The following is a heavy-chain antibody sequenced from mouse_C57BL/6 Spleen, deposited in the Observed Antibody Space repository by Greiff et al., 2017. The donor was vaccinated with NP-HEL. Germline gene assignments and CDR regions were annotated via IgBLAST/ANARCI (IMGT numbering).Heavy chain of an antibody. CDR2: IDPEDGET. V-gene: IGHV14-2*01. CDR1: GFNIKDYY. D-gene: IGHD1-1*01. Sequence: EVHLVESGAELVKPGASVKLSCTASGFNIKDYYMHWVKQRTEQGLEWIGRIDPEDGETKYAPKFQGKATITADTSSNTAYLQLSSLTSEDTAVYYCASDYYGSSYEGYWGQGTTLTVSS. J-gene: IGHJ2*01. CDR3: ASDYYGSSYEGY.